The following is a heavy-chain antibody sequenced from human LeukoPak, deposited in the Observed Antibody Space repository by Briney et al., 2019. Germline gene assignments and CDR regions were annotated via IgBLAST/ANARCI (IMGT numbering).Heavy chain of an antibody. Sequence: SETLSLTCSVSGASISGGYYYWSWVRQHPGKGLEWIGYIYYSGSTYYNPSLRSRLTISVDTSKNQFSLKQSAVTAADTAVYYCARVYYHDNSATIKYFDSWGQGTLVAVSS. CDR3: ARVYYHDNSATIKYFDS. CDR1: GASISGGYYY. J-gene: IGHJ4*02. V-gene: IGHV4-31*03. CDR2: IYYSGST. D-gene: IGHD3-22*01.